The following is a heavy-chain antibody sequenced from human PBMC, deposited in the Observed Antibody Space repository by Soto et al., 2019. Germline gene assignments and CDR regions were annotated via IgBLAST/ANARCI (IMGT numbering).Heavy chain of an antibody. V-gene: IGHV4-59*08. CDR3: ARWSYDSSGYYYVPLLGGYFDY. CDR1: GGSISSYY. J-gene: IGHJ4*02. CDR2: IYYSGST. D-gene: IGHD3-22*01. Sequence: SETLSLTCTVSGGSISSYYWSWIRQPPGKGLEWIGYIYYSGSTNYNPSLKSRVTISVDTSKNQFSLKLSSVTAADTAVYYCARWSYDSSGYYYVPLLGGYFDYWGQGTLVTVSS.